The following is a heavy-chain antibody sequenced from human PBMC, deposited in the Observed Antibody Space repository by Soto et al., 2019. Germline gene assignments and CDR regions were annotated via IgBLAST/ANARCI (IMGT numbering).Heavy chain of an antibody. CDR1: GFTFSSYA. CDR2: ISGSGGST. J-gene: IGHJ6*02. Sequence: GGSLRLSCAASGFTFSSYAMSWVRQAPGKGLEWVSAISGSGGSTYYADSVKGRFTISRDNSKNTLYLQMNSLRAEDTAVYYCAKVLCSSTSCYPYYYYGMDVWGQGTTVTVSS. V-gene: IGHV3-23*01. CDR3: AKVLCSSTSCYPYYYYGMDV. D-gene: IGHD2-2*01.